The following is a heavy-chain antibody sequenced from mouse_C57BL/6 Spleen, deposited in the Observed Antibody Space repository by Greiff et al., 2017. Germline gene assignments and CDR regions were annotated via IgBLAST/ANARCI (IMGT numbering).Heavy chain of an antibody. D-gene: IGHD6-2*01. CDR1: GYSFTNYG. CDR2: IYPRCGTT. J-gene: IGHJ4*01. Sequence: VQLQQSGAELVKPGASVKISCKASGYSFTNYGMNWVKQSTGKGLEWIGEIYPRCGTTNYNEKFKGKATMTVDQSSSTAYMQLHSLTSEDSAVSYCARLVSTSEAEGALDYWGQGTTVTVAS. V-gene: IGHV1-39*01. CDR3: ARLVSTSEAEGALDY.